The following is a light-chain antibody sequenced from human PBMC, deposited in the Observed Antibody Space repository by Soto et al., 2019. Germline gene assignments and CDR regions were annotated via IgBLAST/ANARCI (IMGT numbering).Light chain of an antibody. Sequence: VMTQSPATLSVSPGEGATLSSRASQGIGDTLALSQHKTGQTPRLLIYDTSTRATGVPARFSGSRSGTEFTLTINSLQSEDFAVYYCQQRNNWPPGITFGQGTRLEIK. CDR1: QGIGDT. CDR2: DTS. CDR3: QQRNNWPPGIT. J-gene: IGKJ5*01. V-gene: IGKV3-15*01.